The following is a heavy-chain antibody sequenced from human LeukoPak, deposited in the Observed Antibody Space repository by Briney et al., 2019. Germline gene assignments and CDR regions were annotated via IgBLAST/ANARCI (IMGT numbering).Heavy chain of an antibody. CDR3: AKDYDILTGYYGNNWFDP. V-gene: IGHV3-64*04. Sequence: GGSLRLSCSASGFPFSSYAMHWVRQAPGKGLEYVSAISDSGGSTYYAESVKGGFTISRDNSKNTLYLQMNSLRAEDTAVYYCAKDYDILTGYYGNNWFDPWGQGTLVTVSS. CDR2: ISDSGGST. CDR1: GFPFSSYA. J-gene: IGHJ5*02. D-gene: IGHD3-9*01.